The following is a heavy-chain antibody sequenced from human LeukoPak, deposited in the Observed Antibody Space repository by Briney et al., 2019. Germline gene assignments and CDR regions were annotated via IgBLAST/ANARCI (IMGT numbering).Heavy chain of an antibody. J-gene: IGHJ5*02. CDR3: ARAGGRYFDWSGINYWFDP. V-gene: IGHV4-59*01. Sequence: SETLSLTCTVSGGSISSYYWSWIRQPAGKGLEWIGYIYYSGSTNYNPSLKSRVTISVDTSKNQFSLKLSSVTAADTAVYYCARAGGRYFDWSGINYWFDPWGQGILVTVSS. CDR2: IYYSGST. D-gene: IGHD3-9*01. CDR1: GGSISSYY.